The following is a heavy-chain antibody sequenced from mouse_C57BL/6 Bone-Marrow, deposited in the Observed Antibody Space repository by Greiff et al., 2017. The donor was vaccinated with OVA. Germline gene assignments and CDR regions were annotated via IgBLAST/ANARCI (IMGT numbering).Heavy chain of an antibody. Sequence: VQLVESGPGLVQPSQSLSITCTVSGFSLTSYGVHWVRQSPGKGLEWLGVIWRGGSTDYNAAFMSRLSITKDNSKSQVFFKMNSLQADDTAIYYCAKKRNYGLYAMDYWGQGTSVTVSS. V-gene: IGHV2-5*01. D-gene: IGHD1-2*01. CDR2: IWRGGST. J-gene: IGHJ4*01. CDR3: AKKRNYGLYAMDY. CDR1: GFSLTSYG.